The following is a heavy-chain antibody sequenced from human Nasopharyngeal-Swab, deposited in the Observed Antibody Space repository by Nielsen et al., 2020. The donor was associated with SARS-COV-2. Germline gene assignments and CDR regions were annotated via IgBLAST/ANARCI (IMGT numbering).Heavy chain of an antibody. D-gene: IGHD4-17*01. J-gene: IGHJ6*03. CDR2: ISSSSSTI. V-gene: IGHV3-48*04. Sequence: GGSLRLSCAASGFTFSSYSMNWVRPAPGKGLEWVSYISSSSSTIYYADSVKGRFTISRDNAKNSLYLQMNSLRAEDTAVYYCARAKYGDPYYYYYYMDVWGKGTTVTVSS. CDR1: GFTFSSYS. CDR3: ARAKYGDPYYYYYYMDV.